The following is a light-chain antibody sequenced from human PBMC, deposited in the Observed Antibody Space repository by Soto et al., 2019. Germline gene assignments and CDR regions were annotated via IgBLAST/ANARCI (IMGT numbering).Light chain of an antibody. CDR2: AAS. CDR1: QDITNY. CDR3: QKYDSAPRT. J-gene: IGKJ2*01. Sequence: DIQMTQSPSSLSASVGDIVTITCRASQDITNYLAWYQQKPGKVPKLLIYAASTLQSGVPSRFSGSGSGTDFTLTISSLPPEDVATYYCQKYDSAPRTFGQGNKLEIK. V-gene: IGKV1-27*01.